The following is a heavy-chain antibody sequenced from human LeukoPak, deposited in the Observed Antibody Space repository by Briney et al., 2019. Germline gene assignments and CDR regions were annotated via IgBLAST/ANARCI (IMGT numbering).Heavy chain of an antibody. CDR1: GFTFSSYA. CDR3: AKGSLQWLVLLYY. V-gene: IGHV3-23*01. CDR2: ISGSGGST. J-gene: IGHJ4*02. Sequence: RGSLRLSCAASGFTFSSYAMSWVRQAPGKGLEWVSAISGSGGSTYYADSVKGRFTISRDNSKNTLYLQMNSLRAEDTAVYYCAKGSLQWLVLLYYWGQGTLVTVSS. D-gene: IGHD6-19*01.